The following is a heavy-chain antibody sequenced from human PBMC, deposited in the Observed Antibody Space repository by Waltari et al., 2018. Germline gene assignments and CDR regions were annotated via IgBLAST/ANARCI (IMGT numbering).Heavy chain of an antibody. D-gene: IGHD1-1*01. Sequence: EVQLVESGGALVQPGGSLKLACAASGFVFSDSAMHWVRQASGKGLEWVVRIKRKANNSATTYGASVKGRFTISRDDSHSTVYLQMNSLRTEDTAVYFCTSDTSRWDDYYHDYWGQGTLVTVSS. CDR2: IKRKANNSAT. CDR3: TSDTSRWDDYYHDY. CDR1: GFVFSDSA. V-gene: IGHV3-73*01. J-gene: IGHJ4*02.